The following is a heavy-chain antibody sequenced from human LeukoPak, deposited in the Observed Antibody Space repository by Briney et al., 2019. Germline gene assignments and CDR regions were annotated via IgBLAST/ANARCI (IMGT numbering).Heavy chain of an antibody. V-gene: IGHV1-18*01. CDR3: ARVKTYYYGSGSYKPFDY. Sequence: ASVKVSCKVSGYTFTSYGISWVRQAPGQGLEWMGWISAYNGNTNYAQKLQGRVTMTTDTSTSTAYMELRSLRSDDTAVYYCARVKTYYYGSGSYKPFDYWGQGTLVTVSS. J-gene: IGHJ4*02. CDR1: GYTFTSYG. CDR2: ISAYNGNT. D-gene: IGHD3-10*01.